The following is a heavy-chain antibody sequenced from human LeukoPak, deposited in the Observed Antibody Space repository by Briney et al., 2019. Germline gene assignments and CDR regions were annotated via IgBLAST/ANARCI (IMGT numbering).Heavy chain of an antibody. D-gene: IGHD2-2*01. CDR3: ARGYCSSTSCYVFWFDP. J-gene: IGHJ5*02. CDR2: INHSGST. CDR1: GGSISSSSYY. V-gene: IGHV4-39*07. Sequence: KPSETLSLTCTVSGGSISSSSYYWGWIRQPPGKGLEWIGEINHSGSTNYNPSLKSRVTISVDTSKNQFSLKLSSVTAADTAVYYCARGYCSSTSCYVFWFDPWGQGTLVTVSS.